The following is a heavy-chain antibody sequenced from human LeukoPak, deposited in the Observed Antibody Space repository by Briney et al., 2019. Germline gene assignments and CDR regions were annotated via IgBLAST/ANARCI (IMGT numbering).Heavy chain of an antibody. CDR2: IRYDGSNK. J-gene: IGHJ4*02. CDR1: GFTFSSYG. CDR3: AKDFRKAVAGRVFDY. Sequence: PGGSLRLSCAASGFTFSSYGMHWVRQAPGKGLEWVAFIRYDGSNKYYADSVKGRFTISRDNSKNTLYLQMNSLRAEDTAVYYCAKDFRKAVAGRVFDYWGQGTLATVSS. D-gene: IGHD6-19*01. V-gene: IGHV3-30*02.